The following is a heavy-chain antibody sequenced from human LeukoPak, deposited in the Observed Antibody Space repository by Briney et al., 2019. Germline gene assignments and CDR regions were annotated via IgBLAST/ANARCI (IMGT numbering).Heavy chain of an antibody. J-gene: IGHJ4*02. D-gene: IGHD5-18*01. CDR1: GFTFSSFS. CDR2: ISSSSYI. Sequence: GGSLRLSCAASGFTFSSFSMNWVRQAPGKGLEWVSSISSSSYIYYADSVKGRFTISRDNAKNSLYLQMNSLRAEDTAVYYCASAPDTAMVEEFDYWGQGTLVTVSS. V-gene: IGHV3-21*01. CDR3: ASAPDTAMVEEFDY.